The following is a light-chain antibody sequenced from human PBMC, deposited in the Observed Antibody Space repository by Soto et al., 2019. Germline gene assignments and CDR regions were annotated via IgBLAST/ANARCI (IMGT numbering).Light chain of an antibody. V-gene: IGKV1-39*01. CDR1: QNIDMY. CDR3: QHTFNSPPWK. CDR2: GAS. J-gene: IGKJ1*01. Sequence: DIHMTQSPSSLSASVGDTVTITCRASQNIDMYLNWYQQKPGKAPRVLISGASNLQSGVPSRFSGSGSGTDFTLTISSLQPEDFASYCCQHTFNSPPWKFGQGTKLDIK.